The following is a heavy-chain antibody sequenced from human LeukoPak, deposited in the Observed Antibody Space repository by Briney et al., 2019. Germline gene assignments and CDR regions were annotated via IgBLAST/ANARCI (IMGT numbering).Heavy chain of an antibody. V-gene: IGHV3-23*01. CDR3: AKATGTYYYYYGMDV. J-gene: IGHJ6*02. CDR2: ISGSGGST. D-gene: IGHD2-8*02. Sequence: GGSLRLSCGASGFTFSSYAMSWVRQAPGKGLEWVSSISGSGGSTYYADSVKGRFTISRDNSKNTLYLQMNSLRAEDTAVYYCAKATGTYYYYYGMDVWGQGTTVTVSS. CDR1: GFTFSSYA.